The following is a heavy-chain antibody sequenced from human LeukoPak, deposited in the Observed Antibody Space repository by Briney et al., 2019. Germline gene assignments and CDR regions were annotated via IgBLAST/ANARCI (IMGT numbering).Heavy chain of an antibody. Sequence: GASVKVSCKASGYTFTSYYMHWVRQAPGQGLEWMGIINPSGGSTSYAQKFQGRVTMTRDTSTSTVYMELSSLRSEDTAVYYCARDERGTSSSAGSGFDYWGQGTLVTVSS. CDR3: ARDERGTSSSAGSGFDY. CDR2: INPSGGST. D-gene: IGHD2-2*01. CDR1: GYTFTSYY. J-gene: IGHJ4*02. V-gene: IGHV1-46*01.